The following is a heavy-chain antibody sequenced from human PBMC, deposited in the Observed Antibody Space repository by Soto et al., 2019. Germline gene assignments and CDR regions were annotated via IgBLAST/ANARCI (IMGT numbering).Heavy chain of an antibody. D-gene: IGHD3-3*01. V-gene: IGHV1-2*02. J-gene: IGHJ6*02. CDR3: AQIFGVVDGMDV. CDR2: INPNSGGT. Sequence: ASVKVSCKASGYTFTGYDMHWVLQAPGQGLEWMGWINPNSGGTNYAQKFQGRVTMTRDTSISTAYMELSRLRSDDTAVYYCAQIFGVVDGMDVWGQGTTVTVSS. CDR1: GYTFTGYD.